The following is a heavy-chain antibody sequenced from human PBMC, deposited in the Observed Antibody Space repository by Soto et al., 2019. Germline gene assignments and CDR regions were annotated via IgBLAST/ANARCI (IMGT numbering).Heavy chain of an antibody. CDR1: GLTFSSYW. D-gene: IGHD6-19*01. V-gene: IGHV3-7*01. CDR2: IKPDGSEK. J-gene: IGHJ3*02. Sequence: GGSLRLSCAASGLTFSSYWMNWVRQAPGKGLEWVANIKPDGSEKYYVDSMKGRFTISRDNSKDTLYLQMTSLRAEDTAVYYCATGDASSGWYSSAFDIWGQGTMVTVSS. CDR3: ATGDASSGWYSSAFDI.